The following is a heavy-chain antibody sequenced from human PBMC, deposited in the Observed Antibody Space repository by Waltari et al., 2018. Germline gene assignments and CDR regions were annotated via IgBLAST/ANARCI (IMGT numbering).Heavy chain of an antibody. Sequence: QLQQSGPGLVKPSESLSLTCSVPGDSMNNNYMWKWVRQSPGKGLEWVGQIHYSGRTPFNPSLGSRITMSIAMSSNQFSLRLSSVTVADTAVYFCARDRGRGLYLDTWGQGTLVTVSP. V-gene: IGHV4-4*02. CDR2: IHYSGRT. J-gene: IGHJ5*02. CDR3: ARDRGRGLYLDT. CDR1: GDSMNNNYM. D-gene: IGHD5-12*01.